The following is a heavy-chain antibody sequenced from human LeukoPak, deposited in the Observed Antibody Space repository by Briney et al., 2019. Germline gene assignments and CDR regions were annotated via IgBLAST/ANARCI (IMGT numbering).Heavy chain of an antibody. CDR1: GGSFSGYY. CDR3: ARRPKRCSSTSCYTGGNWNYIGGIWFDP. J-gene: IGHJ5*02. V-gene: IGHV4-34*01. Sequence: KPSETLSLTCAVYGGSFSGYYWSWIRQPPGKGLEWIGEINHSGSTNYNPSIKSRVTISVDTSKNQFSLKLSSVTAADTAVYYCARRPKRCSSTSCYTGGNWNYIGGIWFDPWGQGTLVTVSS. CDR2: INHSGST. D-gene: IGHD2-2*02.